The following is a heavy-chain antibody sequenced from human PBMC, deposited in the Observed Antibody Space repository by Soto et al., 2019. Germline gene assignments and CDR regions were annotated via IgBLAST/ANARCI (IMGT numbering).Heavy chain of an antibody. J-gene: IGHJ4*02. Sequence: GGSLRLSCAASGFSFSYYGMHWVRQAPGKGLDWVALILSDGRNEYYADSVKGRFTISRDNSKNTVYLQMNSLRDDDTGVYYCGKDWGDGKNPMDSWGRGTLVTVSS. CDR2: ILSDGRNE. CDR1: GFSFSYYG. CDR3: GKDWGDGKNPMDS. D-gene: IGHD3-10*01. V-gene: IGHV3-30*02.